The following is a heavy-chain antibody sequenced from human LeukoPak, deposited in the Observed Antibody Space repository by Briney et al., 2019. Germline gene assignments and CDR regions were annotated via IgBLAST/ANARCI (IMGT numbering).Heavy chain of an antibody. D-gene: IGHD7-27*01. CDR1: GFSISNYW. V-gene: IGHV3-7*01. Sequence: GGSLRPSCAASGFSISNYWMNWVRQAPGKGLEWVANIKQDGSEKNYVDSVKSRFTNSRDNAKNSLILQMNSLRDEDTAVYYCARGVWAPFDSWGQGTLVSVSS. CDR2: IKQDGSEK. CDR3: ARGVWAPFDS. J-gene: IGHJ4*02.